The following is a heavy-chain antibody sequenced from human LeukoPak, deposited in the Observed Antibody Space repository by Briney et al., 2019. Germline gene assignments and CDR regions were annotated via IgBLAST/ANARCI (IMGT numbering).Heavy chain of an antibody. Sequence: PGRSLRLSCAASGFTFSSYGMHWVRQAPGKGLEWVAVISYDGSNKYYAGSVKGRFTISRDNSKNTLYLQMNSLRAEDTAVYYCAKDLYSSGWELDYWGQGTLVTVSS. V-gene: IGHV3-30*18. D-gene: IGHD6-19*01. CDR3: AKDLYSSGWELDY. CDR1: GFTFSSYG. CDR2: ISYDGSNK. J-gene: IGHJ4*02.